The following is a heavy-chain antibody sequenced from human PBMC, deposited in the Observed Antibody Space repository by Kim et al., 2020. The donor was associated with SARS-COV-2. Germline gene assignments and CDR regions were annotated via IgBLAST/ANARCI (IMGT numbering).Heavy chain of an antibody. V-gene: IGHV3-15*01. D-gene: IGHD2-21*02. Sequence: GGSLRLSCAASGFTFSNAWMSWVRQAPGKGLEWVGRIKSKTDGGTTDYAAPVKGRFTISRDDSKNTLYLQMNSLKTEDTAVYYCTTLRVVTARRYGNQNQYWYFDLWGRGTLVTVSS. J-gene: IGHJ2*01. CDR1: GFTFSNAW. CDR3: TTLRVVTARRYGNQNQYWYFDL. CDR2: IKSKTDGGTT.